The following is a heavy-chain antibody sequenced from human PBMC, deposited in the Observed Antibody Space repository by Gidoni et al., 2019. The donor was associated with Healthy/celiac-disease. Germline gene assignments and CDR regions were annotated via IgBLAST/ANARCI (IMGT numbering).Heavy chain of an antibody. Sequence: QLQLQESGPGLVKPSETLSLTCTVPGGSISSSSYYWGWIRQPPGKGLEWIGSIYYSGSTYYNPSLKSRVTISVDTSKNQFSLKLSSVTAADTAVYYCARDFTGYSNHEGVFDIWGQGTMVTVSS. CDR1: GGSISSSSYY. V-gene: IGHV4-39*07. CDR3: ARDFTGYSNHEGVFDI. CDR2: IYYSGST. D-gene: IGHD6-13*01. J-gene: IGHJ3*02.